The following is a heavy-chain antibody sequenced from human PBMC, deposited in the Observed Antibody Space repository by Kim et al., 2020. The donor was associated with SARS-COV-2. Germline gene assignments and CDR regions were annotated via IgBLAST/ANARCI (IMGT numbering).Heavy chain of an antibody. D-gene: IGHD3-3*02. CDR3: GRDSARAIGI. J-gene: IGHJ3*01. Sequence: SITRYADSVKGRFTISRDNARNTLYLQMNSLTAEDTAIYYCGRDSARAIGIWGQGTMVTVSA. CDR2: SIT. V-gene: IGHV3-74*01.